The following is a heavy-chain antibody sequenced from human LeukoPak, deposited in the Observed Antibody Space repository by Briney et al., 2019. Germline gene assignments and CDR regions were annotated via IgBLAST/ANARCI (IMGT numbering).Heavy chain of an antibody. Sequence: PGGSLRLSCAASGFTFSTYSMNWVRQAPGKGLEWVSSISSSSSYIYYADSVKGRFTISRDNAKNSLYLQMNSLRAEDTAVYYCARDPRPLLGYCSGGSCPSRGDAFDIWGQGTMVTVSS. CDR2: ISSSSSYI. CDR3: ARDPRPLLGYCSGGSCPSRGDAFDI. D-gene: IGHD2-15*01. V-gene: IGHV3-21*01. CDR1: GFTFSTYS. J-gene: IGHJ3*02.